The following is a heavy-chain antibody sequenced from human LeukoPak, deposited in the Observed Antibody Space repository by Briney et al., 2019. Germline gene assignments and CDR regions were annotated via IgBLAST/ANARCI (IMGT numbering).Heavy chain of an antibody. Sequence: GGSLRLSCTGSGFTFSNYVMSWVRQAPGKRLEWVSGISDSGDDTDYADSVKGRFTISRDNSKNTLFLQMNSLRAEDTAVYYCAKGRIAAAGHYFDYWGQGTLVTVSS. CDR3: AKGRIAAAGHYFDY. CDR2: ISDSGDDT. CDR1: GFTFSNYV. J-gene: IGHJ4*02. V-gene: IGHV3-23*01. D-gene: IGHD6-13*01.